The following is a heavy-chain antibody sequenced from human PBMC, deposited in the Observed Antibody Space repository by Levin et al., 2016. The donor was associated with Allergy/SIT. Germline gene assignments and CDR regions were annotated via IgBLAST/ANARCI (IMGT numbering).Heavy chain of an antibody. CDR1: GGSISTGDYH. J-gene: IGHJ4*02. D-gene: IGHD3-22*01. CDR2: IYYSGIT. V-gene: IGHV4-31*11. Sequence: SETLSLTCAVSGGSISTGDYHWNWIRQHPGKGLEYIGYIYYSGITYYNPSLKSRVTMSVDTSKNQFSLKLSSVTAADTAVYYCARGGKDSCAYYYFDFWGQGTLVTVSS. CDR3: ARGGKDSCAYYYFDF.